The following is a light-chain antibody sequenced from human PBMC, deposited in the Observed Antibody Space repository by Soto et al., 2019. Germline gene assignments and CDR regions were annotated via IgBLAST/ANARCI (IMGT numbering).Light chain of an antibody. CDR1: QSVSNNY. V-gene: IGKV3-20*01. CDR2: GAS. Sequence: EIRLKKSPGTLSLSQGERAALSCMASQSVSNNYLAWYQQKPGQAPRLLIYGASNRATGIPDRFSGSGSGTDFTLTISRLDAEDFAVYYCLQYVSLSTLGQGTKVDIK. CDR3: LQYVSLST. J-gene: IGKJ1*01.